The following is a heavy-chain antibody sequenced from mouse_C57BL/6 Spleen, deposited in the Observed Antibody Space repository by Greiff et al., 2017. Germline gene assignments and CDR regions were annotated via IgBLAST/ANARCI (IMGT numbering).Heavy chain of an antibody. CDR3: ARSWIYYGNWFAY. CDR1: GYNFTSYW. J-gene: IGHJ3*01. CDR2: IDPTSGGT. D-gene: IGHD2-1*01. V-gene: IGHV1-72*01. Sequence: QVQLQQPGAELVKPGASVKLSCKASGYNFTSYWMHWVKQRTGRGLEWIGRIDPTSGGTKYNEKFKSKDTLTVDKHSSTAYMQLSCLTSEDLAVYYCARSWIYYGNWFAYWGQGTLVTVAA.